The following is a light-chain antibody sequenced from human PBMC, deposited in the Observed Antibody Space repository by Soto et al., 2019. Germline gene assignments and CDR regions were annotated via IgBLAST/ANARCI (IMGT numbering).Light chain of an antibody. CDR3: QQYGSSPIT. CDR2: GAS. V-gene: IGKV3-20*01. J-gene: IGKJ5*01. CDR1: QSVTSNS. Sequence: EIVLTQSPGTLSLSPGERATLSCRASQSVTSNSLAWSQHKPGQAPRLLMYGASNRATGIPDRFSGSGSGTDFTLTISRLEPEDFAVYYCQQYGSSPITFGQGTRLEIK.